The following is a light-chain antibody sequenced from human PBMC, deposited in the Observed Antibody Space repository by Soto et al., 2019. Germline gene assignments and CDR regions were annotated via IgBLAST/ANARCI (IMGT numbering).Light chain of an antibody. V-gene: IGKV1-5*03. Sequence: DIQMTQSPSTLSASVGDRVTITCRASQSVSGRLAWYQRKPGKAPKLLISAASNLESGVPSRFRGSQSGTKFTLTISSLQPDDLGNYYCQQYDSLSSFGQGTKVEIK. CDR2: AAS. J-gene: IGKJ2*01. CDR1: QSVSGR. CDR3: QQYDSLSS.